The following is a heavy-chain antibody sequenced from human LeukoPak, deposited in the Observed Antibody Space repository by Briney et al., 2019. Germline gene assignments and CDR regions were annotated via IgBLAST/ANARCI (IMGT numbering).Heavy chain of an antibody. V-gene: IGHV3-23*01. J-gene: IGHJ4*02. Sequence: PGGSLRLSCAASGFTFSSYAMSWVRQAPGKGLEWVSAISGSGGSTYYADSVKGRFTISRDNSKNTLYLQMNSLRAEDTAVYYCAKSPSYIAAAGLYFDYWGQGTLVTVSS. CDR2: ISGSGGST. CDR1: GFTFSSYA. D-gene: IGHD6-13*01. CDR3: AKSPSYIAAAGLYFDY.